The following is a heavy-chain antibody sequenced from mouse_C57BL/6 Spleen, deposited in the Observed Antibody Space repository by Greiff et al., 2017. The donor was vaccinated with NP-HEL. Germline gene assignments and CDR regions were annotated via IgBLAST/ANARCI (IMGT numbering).Heavy chain of an antibody. J-gene: IGHJ3*01. CDR2: ISSGSSTI. D-gene: IGHD2-4*01. V-gene: IGHV5-17*01. CDR3: ARGYDYSWFAY. CDR1: GFTFSDYG. Sequence: EVMLVESGGGLVKPGGSLKLSCAASGFTFSDYGMHWVRQAPEKGLEWVAYISSGSSTIYYADTVKGRFTISRDNAKNTLFLQMTSLRSEATAMYYCARGYDYSWFAYWGQGTLVTVSA.